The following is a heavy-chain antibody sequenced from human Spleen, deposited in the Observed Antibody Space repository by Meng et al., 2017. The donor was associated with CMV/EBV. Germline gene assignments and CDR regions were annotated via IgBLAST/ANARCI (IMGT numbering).Heavy chain of an antibody. V-gene: IGHV3-66*04. Sequence: EVQLVGSGGDFVQPGGSVRLSCAVSGFTVSHDYMSWVRQAPGKGLEWVSVIYHDGRTYYADSVKGRFTMSRDNSKNTVHLQMNSLRVEDTAVYYCARHDWFDPWGQGTLVTVSS. CDR2: IYHDGRT. J-gene: IGHJ5*02. CDR1: GFTVSHDY. CDR3: ARHDWFDP.